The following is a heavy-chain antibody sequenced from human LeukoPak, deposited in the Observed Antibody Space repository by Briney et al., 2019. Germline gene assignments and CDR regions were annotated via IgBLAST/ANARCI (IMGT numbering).Heavy chain of an antibody. CDR1: GGTFSSYA. D-gene: IGHD3-10*01. J-gene: IGHJ6*03. V-gene: IGHV1-69*13. Sequence: SVKVSCKASGGTFSSYAISWVRQAPGQGLEWMGGIIPIFGTANYAQKFQGRVTITADESTSTAYMELSSLRSEDTAVYYCARGTWGVVRGVIPYYMDVWGKGTTVTVSS. CDR3: ARGTWGVVRGVIPYYMDV. CDR2: IIPIFGTA.